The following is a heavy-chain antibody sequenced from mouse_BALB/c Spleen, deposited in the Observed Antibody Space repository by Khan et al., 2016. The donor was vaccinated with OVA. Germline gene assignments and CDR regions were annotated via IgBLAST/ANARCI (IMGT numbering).Heavy chain of an antibody. Sequence: VQLKQSGPGLVKPSQSLSLTCTVTGYSITTDYAWNWIRQFPGNKLEWMGFISYNGNTKYNPSLKSRISITRDTSKNQFFLQLKSVTTEDTARYCGARVYGWDFDYWGQGTTLTVSS. J-gene: IGHJ2*01. CDR2: ISYNGNT. CDR3: ARVYGWDFDY. D-gene: IGHD1-1*01. V-gene: IGHV3-2*02. CDR1: GYSITTDYA.